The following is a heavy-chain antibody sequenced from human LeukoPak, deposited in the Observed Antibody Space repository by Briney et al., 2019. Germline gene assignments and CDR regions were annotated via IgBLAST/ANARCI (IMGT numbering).Heavy chain of an antibody. D-gene: IGHD6-13*01. Sequence: GRSLRLSCAASGFIFSSYAMHWVRQAPGKGLEWVAVISYDGSNKYFADSVKGRFTISRDNSKNTLYLQMNSLRAEDTAVCYCAKDLRVIAAAGIFDYWGQGTLVTVSS. V-gene: IGHV3-30*18. CDR3: AKDLRVIAAAGIFDY. CDR2: ISYDGSNK. CDR1: GFIFSSYA. J-gene: IGHJ4*02.